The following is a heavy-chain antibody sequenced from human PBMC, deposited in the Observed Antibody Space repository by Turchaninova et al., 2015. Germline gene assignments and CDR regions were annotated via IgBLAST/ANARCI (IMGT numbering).Heavy chain of an antibody. CDR1: GDYVRSNYY. Sequence: GLVKPSETLSLTCAVSGDYVRSNYYWAWIRQPPEEGLEWIGSLYHSGRGTYNPALEGRVTMSVDTSKNQFSLELNSVTAADTAVYYCARNRSHYFDSWGQGTLVTVSS. J-gene: IGHJ4*02. D-gene: IGHD6-13*01. CDR3: ARNRSHYFDS. V-gene: IGHV4-38-2*01. CDR2: LYHSGRG.